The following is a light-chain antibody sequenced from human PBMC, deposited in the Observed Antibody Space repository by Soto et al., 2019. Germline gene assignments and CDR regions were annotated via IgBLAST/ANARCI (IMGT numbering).Light chain of an antibody. CDR1: SSNIESNP. CDR2: NDD. Sequence: QSVLTQPPSVSAAPGQKVTISCSGSSSNIESNPVSWYRHLPGTVPKLLIHNDDKRPSGIPDRFSGSKSGTSATLGITGLQTEDEADYYCGSWDAGLSAGVFGGGTKVTVL. CDR3: GSWDAGLSAGV. J-gene: IGLJ2*01. V-gene: IGLV1-51*01.